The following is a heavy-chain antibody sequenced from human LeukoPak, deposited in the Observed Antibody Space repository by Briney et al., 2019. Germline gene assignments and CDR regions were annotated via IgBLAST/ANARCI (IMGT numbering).Heavy chain of an antibody. V-gene: IGHV4-39*01. J-gene: IGHJ6*02. D-gene: IGHD3-3*01. Sequence: PSETLSLTCTVSGGSIGNSSYYWGWIRQPPGKGLEWIGSMYYSGSTYYNPSLKSRATISVDTSKNQFSLKLSSVTAADTAEYYCARGRGYDDVWTGRTHYYGMDVCGQGTTVTVSS. CDR1: GGSIGNSSYY. CDR2: MYYSGST. CDR3: ARGRGYDDVWTGRTHYYGMDV.